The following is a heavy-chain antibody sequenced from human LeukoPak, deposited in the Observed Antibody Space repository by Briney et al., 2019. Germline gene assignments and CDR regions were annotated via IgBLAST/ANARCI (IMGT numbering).Heavy chain of an antibody. CDR2: LSGSGGTT. V-gene: IGHV3-23*01. Sequence: GGSLRLSCAASRFTFSTYAMNWVRQAPGKGLEWVSALSGSGGTTYYADSVKGRFTISRDNSKNSLYLQMNSLRAEDTAVYYCAREGGGYNNRGFDYWGQGTLVTVSS. CDR1: RFTFSTYA. J-gene: IGHJ4*02. D-gene: IGHD5-24*01. CDR3: AREGGGYNNRGFDY.